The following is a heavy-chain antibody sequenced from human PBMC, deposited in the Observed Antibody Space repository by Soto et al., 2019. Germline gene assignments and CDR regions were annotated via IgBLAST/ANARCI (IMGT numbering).Heavy chain of an antibody. J-gene: IGHJ3*01. Sequence: EVQLVESEGGLVQRGGSLRLSCAASGFTFNYYWMHWVRQAPGQGLVWVAHIQNDGSRTTYADSVKGRFTISRDNAKNTMYLQMNGLRPEDTALYYCARGNLGGFDLWGQGTTVTVSS. V-gene: IGHV3-74*01. D-gene: IGHD4-4*01. CDR3: ARGNLGGFDL. CDR1: GFTFNYYW. CDR2: IQNDGSRT.